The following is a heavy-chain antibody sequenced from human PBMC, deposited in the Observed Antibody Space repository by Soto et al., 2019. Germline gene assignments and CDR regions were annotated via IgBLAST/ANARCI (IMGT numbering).Heavy chain of an antibody. V-gene: IGHV3-23*01. CDR3: AKDRARSGGSCYADY. D-gene: IGHD2-15*01. CDR2: ISGSGGST. J-gene: IGHJ4*02. Sequence: GGSLRLSCAASGFTFSSYAMSWVRQAPGKGLEWVSAISGSGGSTYYADSVKGRFTISRDNSKNTLYLQMNSLRAEDTAVYYCAKDRARSGGSCYADYWGQGTLVTVSS. CDR1: GFTFSSYA.